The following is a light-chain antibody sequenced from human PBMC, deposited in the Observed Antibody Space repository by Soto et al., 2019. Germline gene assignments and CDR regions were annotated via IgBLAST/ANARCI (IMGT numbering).Light chain of an antibody. CDR2: DVS. CDR1: NSDVGGYNF. J-gene: IGLJ1*01. Sequence: QSALTQPASVSGSAGQSITISCTGTNSDVGGYNFVSWYQQHPGKAPKLMIYDVSNRPSGVSNRFSGSKSGNMASLNISGLQAEDEADYYCSSYTSSSIPYVFGIGTKLTVL. CDR3: SSYTSSSIPYV. V-gene: IGLV2-14*01.